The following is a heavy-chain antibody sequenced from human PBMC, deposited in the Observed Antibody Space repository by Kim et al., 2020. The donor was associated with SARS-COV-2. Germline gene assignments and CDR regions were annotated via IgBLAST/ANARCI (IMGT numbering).Heavy chain of an antibody. J-gene: IGHJ6*02. CDR3: AKDRNNGIQLWYYYYYGMDV. Sequence: RFTISRDNSKNTLYLQMNSLRAEDTAVYYCAKDRNNGIQLWYYYYYGMDVWGQGTTVTVSS. V-gene: IGHV3-30*02. D-gene: IGHD5-18*01.